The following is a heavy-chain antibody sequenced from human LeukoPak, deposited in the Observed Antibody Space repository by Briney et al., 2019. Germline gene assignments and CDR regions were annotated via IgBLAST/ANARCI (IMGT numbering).Heavy chain of an antibody. Sequence: PSQTLSLICTVPGGSISSGGYYWSWIRQHPGKGPEWIGNIHYSGGTYGNPSLKSRATMSVDTSKNQFSLRLTSVTAADTAVYYCARDQGGYGSFDNWGQGTLVTVSS. V-gene: IGHV4-31*03. J-gene: IGHJ4*02. CDR3: ARDQGGYGSFDN. D-gene: IGHD5-12*01. CDR2: IHYSGGT. CDR1: GGSISSGGYY.